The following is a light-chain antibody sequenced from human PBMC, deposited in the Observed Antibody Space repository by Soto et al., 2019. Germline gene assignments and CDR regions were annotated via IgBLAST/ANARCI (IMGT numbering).Light chain of an antibody. V-gene: IGLV2-23*02. CDR2: EVT. Sequence: QSALTQPASVSGSLGQSITISCTGTSLDIGTYKLVSWYRQYPGKAPKLLIYEVTKLASGVSSRFSGSKSGNTASLTISGLQAEDEAHYFCCSYAGSTTFVVIGEGTKLTVL. CDR3: CSYAGSTTFVV. J-gene: IGLJ2*01. CDR1: SLDIGTYKL.